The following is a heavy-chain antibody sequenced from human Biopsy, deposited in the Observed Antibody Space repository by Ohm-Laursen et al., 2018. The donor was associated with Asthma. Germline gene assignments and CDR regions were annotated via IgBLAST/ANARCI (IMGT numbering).Heavy chain of an antibody. CDR3: ARDRAMISET. D-gene: IGHD3-22*01. J-gene: IGHJ5*02. Sequence: TLSLTCTVSGGSISSDDYYWSWIRQAPGKGLEWIAYIYSSGDTYYSPPLKSRVSISLDTSKNQFSLRLTSVTAADTAVYYCARDRAMISETWGQGTLVTVSS. V-gene: IGHV4-30-4*01. CDR1: GGSISSDDYY. CDR2: IYSSGDT.